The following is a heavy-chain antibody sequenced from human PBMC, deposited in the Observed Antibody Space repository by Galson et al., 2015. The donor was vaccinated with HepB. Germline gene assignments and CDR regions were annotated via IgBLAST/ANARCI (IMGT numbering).Heavy chain of an antibody. CDR1: GFNFSHYA. Sequence: SLRLSCAASGFNFSHYAMSWVRQAPGKGLEWVSVIGGSGESTYYAASVRGRFAISRDNSKNTAYLQMSSLRVEDTALYYCAKGGLNYYDPSAYYSAGNYFDPWGQGTLVTVSS. CDR3: AKGGLNYYDPSAYYSAGNYFDP. J-gene: IGHJ5*02. CDR2: IGGSGEST. V-gene: IGHV3-23*01. D-gene: IGHD3-22*01.